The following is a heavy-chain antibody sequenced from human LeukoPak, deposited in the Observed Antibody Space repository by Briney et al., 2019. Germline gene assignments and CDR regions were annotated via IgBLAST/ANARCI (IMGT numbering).Heavy chain of an antibody. D-gene: IGHD2-15*01. V-gene: IGHV3-23*01. CDR3: AKVMVWDISEFDY. Sequence: GGSLRLSCAASGFTFSSYAMSWVRQAPGKGLEWVSATSGSGGSTYYADSVKGRFTISRDSSKNTLYLQMNSLRAEDTAVYYCAKVMVWDISEFDYWGQGTLVTVSS. CDR2: TSGSGGST. CDR1: GFTFSSYA. J-gene: IGHJ4*02.